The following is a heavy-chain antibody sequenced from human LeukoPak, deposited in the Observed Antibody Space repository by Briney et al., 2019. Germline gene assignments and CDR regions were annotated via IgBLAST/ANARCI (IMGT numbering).Heavy chain of an antibody. CDR2: ISGSGGST. CDR1: GFTFSSYG. Sequence: GGSLRLSCAASGFTFSSYGMSWVRQAPGKGLEWVSAISGSGGSTYYADSVKGRFTISRDNSKNTLYLQMNSLRAEDTAVYYCARNYYGSGSYYGDYWGQGTLVTVSS. D-gene: IGHD3-10*01. CDR3: ARNYYGSGSYYGDY. V-gene: IGHV3-23*01. J-gene: IGHJ4*02.